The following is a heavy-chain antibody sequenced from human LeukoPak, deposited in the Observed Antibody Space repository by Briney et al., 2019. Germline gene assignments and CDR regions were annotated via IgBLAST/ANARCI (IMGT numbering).Heavy chain of an antibody. CDR2: ISYDGSNK. D-gene: IGHD1-26*01. Sequence: GGSLRLSCAASGFTFSSYGMHWVRQAPGKGLEWVSVISYDGSNKYYADSVKGRFTISRDNSKNTLYLQMTSPRAEDTAVYYCAKGGIVGAYAFDIWGQGTMVTVSS. CDR1: GFTFSSYG. V-gene: IGHV3-30*18. CDR3: AKGGIVGAYAFDI. J-gene: IGHJ3*02.